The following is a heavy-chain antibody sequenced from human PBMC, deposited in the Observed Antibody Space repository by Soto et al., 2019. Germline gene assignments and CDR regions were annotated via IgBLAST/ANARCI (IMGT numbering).Heavy chain of an antibody. Sequence: SETLSLTCAGSGVSISSGNWWTWVRQTPQRGLEYIGEIFHDGTANYYPSFERRVAISVDTSKNQFSLKLTSVTAADTAIYFCARLVYDTRLNYMYFDFWGQGALVTVSS. CDR1: GVSISSGNW. D-gene: IGHD2-8*01. J-gene: IGHJ4*02. CDR3: ARLVYDTRLNYMYFDF. V-gene: IGHV4-4*02. CDR2: IFHDGTA.